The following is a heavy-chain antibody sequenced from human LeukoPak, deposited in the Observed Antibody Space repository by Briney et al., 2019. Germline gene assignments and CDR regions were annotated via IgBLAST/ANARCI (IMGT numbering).Heavy chain of an antibody. CDR3: ARHSAMDV. D-gene: IGHD3-10*01. Sequence: SETLSLTCTVSGGSISGYYWSWIRQPPGKGLEWIGYIFYSGSTNYNPTLKSRVTISVDTSKKQFSLNLSSVTAADTAVYYCARHSAMDVWGKGTTVTVSS. CDR1: GGSISGYY. J-gene: IGHJ6*04. CDR2: IFYSGST. V-gene: IGHV4-59*08.